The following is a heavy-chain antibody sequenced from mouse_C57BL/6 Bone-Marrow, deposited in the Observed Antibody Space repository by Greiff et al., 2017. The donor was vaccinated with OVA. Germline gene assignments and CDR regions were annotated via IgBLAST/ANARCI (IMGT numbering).Heavy chain of an antibody. D-gene: IGHD1-1*01. CDR3: AREGDYYGSSYGWGSIDY. V-gene: IGHV1-39*01. CDR2: INPNYGTT. J-gene: IGHJ2*01. CDR1: GYSFTDYN. Sequence: EVQLQQSGPELVKPGASVKISCKASGYSFTDYNMNWVKQSNGKSLEWIGVINPNYGTTSYNQKFKGKATLTVDQSSRTAYMQLNSLTSEDSAVYYCAREGDYYGSSYGWGSIDYWGQGTTLTVSS.